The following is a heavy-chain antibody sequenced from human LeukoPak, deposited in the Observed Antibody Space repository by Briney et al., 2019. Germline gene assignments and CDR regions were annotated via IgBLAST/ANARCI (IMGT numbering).Heavy chain of an antibody. V-gene: IGHV1-2*02. Sequence: ASVKVSCKASGNTFTDYYMHWVRQAPGQGFEWMGWNNANSGGANYAQKFQGRVTMTRDTSISTAYMELSRLRSDDTAVYYCASLDAVDIWGQGTMVTVSS. CDR3: ASLDAVDI. CDR1: GNTFTDYY. CDR2: NNANSGGA. J-gene: IGHJ3*02.